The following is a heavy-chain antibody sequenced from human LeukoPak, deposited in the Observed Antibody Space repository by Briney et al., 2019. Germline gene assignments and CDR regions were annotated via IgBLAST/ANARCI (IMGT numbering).Heavy chain of an antibody. CDR1: GFSLSNARMG. V-gene: IGHV2-26*01. CDR3: ARIRGYSSSDYGMDV. D-gene: IGHD6-13*01. J-gene: IGHJ6*02. Sequence: SGPTLVNPTETLTLTCTVSGFSLSNARMGVSWIRQPPGKALEWLAHIFSNDEKSYSTSLKSRLTISKDTSKSQVVLTMTNMDPVDIATYYCARIRGYSSSDYGMDVWGQGTTVTVSS. CDR2: IFSNDEK.